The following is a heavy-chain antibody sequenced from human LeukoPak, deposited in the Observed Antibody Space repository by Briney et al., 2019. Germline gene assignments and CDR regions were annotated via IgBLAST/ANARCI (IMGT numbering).Heavy chain of an antibody. J-gene: IGHJ5*02. Sequence: ASVKVSCKASGDTFSSYAISWVRQAPGQGLEWMGGIIPIFGTANYAQRFQGRVTLTADESTSTAYMKLSSLRSDDTAVYYCARGEKTYYYGAASHTYNWFDPWGQGTLVTASS. V-gene: IGHV1-69*13. CDR3: ARGEKTYYYGAASHTYNWFDP. D-gene: IGHD3-10*01. CDR1: GDTFSSYA. CDR2: IIPIFGTA.